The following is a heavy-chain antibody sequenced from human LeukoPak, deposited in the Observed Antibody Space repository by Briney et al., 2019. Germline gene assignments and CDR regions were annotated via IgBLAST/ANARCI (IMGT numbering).Heavy chain of an antibody. V-gene: IGHV4-31*03. D-gene: IGHD2-15*01. CDR3: AREDIVVSTLDY. Sequence: SQTLSLTCTVSGGSISSGGYYWSWIRQHPGKGLEWIGYIYYSGSNYYNPSLKSRVTISVDTSKKQFSLKLSSVTAADTAVYYCAREDIVVSTLDYWGQGTLVTVSS. CDR2: IYYSGSN. J-gene: IGHJ4*02. CDR1: GGSISSGGYY.